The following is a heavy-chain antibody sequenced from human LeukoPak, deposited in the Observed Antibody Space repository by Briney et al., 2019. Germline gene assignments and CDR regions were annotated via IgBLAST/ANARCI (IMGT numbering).Heavy chain of an antibody. CDR2: IYPVDSDT. CDR1: GYSFTTHW. Sequence: EESLKISCKASGYSFTTHWIGWVRQMPGKGLEWMGIIYPVDSDTRYSPCLQGQFTTSVDTSIGTAYLQWSRLKASDTAIYYCARRSSSLAVDLAYWGQGTLVTVSS. CDR3: ARRSSSLAVDLAY. V-gene: IGHV5-51*01. D-gene: IGHD6-6*01. J-gene: IGHJ4*02.